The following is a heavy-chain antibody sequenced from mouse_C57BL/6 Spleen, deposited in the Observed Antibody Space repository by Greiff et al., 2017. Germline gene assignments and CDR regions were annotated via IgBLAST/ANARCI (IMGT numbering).Heavy chain of an antibody. CDR1: GYTFTSYW. D-gene: IGHD2-10*01. J-gene: IGHJ3*01. Sequence: QVQLQQPGAELVKPGASVKLSCKASGYTFTSYWMHWVKQRPGQGLEWIGMIHPNSGSTNYNEKFKSKATLTVDKSSSTAYMQLSSLTSEDSAVYYCAPYYGNFAWFADWGQGTLVTVSA. V-gene: IGHV1-64*01. CDR2: IHPNSGST. CDR3: APYYGNFAWFAD.